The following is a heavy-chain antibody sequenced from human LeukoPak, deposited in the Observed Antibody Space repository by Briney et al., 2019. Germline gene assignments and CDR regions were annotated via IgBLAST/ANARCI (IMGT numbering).Heavy chain of an antibody. CDR2: INTNTGNP. CDR1: GGTFSIYA. CDR3: ARVDVYCSGGSCYKGYYYYYGMDA. V-gene: IGHV7-4-1*02. D-gene: IGHD2-15*01. J-gene: IGHJ6*02. Sequence: ASVTVSCKASGGTFSIYAISWVRQAPGQGLEWMGWINTNTGNPTYAQGFTGRFVFSLDTSVSTAYLQISSLKAEDTAVYCCARVDVYCSGGSCYKGYYYYYGMDAWGQGTTVTVSS.